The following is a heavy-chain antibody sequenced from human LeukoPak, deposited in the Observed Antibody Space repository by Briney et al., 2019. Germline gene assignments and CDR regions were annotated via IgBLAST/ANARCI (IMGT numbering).Heavy chain of an antibody. V-gene: IGHV3-15*01. J-gene: IGHJ4*02. Sequence: GGSLRLSCAASGFTFSNACMSWVRQAPGKGLEWVGRIKSKTDGGTTDYAAPVKGRFTISRDDSKNTLYLQMNSLKTEDTAVYYCTTDYTYYYGSGSYFLDYWGQGTLVTVSS. CDR3: TTDYTYYYGSGSYFLDY. D-gene: IGHD3-10*01. CDR1: GFTFSNAC. CDR2: IKSKTDGGTT.